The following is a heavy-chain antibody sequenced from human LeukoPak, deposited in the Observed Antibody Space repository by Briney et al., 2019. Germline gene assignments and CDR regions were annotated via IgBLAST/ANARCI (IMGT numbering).Heavy chain of an antibody. V-gene: IGHV1-69*06. J-gene: IGHJ6*03. Sequence: WASVRVSYKASGGTFDSYDISWVRQAPGQGLEWMGGIIPIFGTANYAQKFQGRVTITADKSTSTAYMELSSLRSEDTAVYYCARDSGWRTRHFYYYYMDVWGKGTTVTVSS. D-gene: IGHD3-10*01. CDR1: GGTFDSYD. CDR3: ARDSGWRTRHFYYYYMDV. CDR2: IIPIFGTA.